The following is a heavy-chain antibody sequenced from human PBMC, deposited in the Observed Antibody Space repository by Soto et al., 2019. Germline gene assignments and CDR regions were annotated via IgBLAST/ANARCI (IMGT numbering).Heavy chain of an antibody. CDR1: GFTFSKYP. J-gene: IGHJ6*02. Sequence: EVHLVESGEDLVQPGGSLRLSCAASGFTFSKYPMHWVRQAPGKGLEYVSAISSDGGTTFYADSVRGRFTMSRDNLKNTLYLQMRSLRVEDMAVYYCARGQIPYGLDVWGQWTTVTVS. CDR2: ISSDGGTT. V-gene: IGHV3-64*02. CDR3: ARGQIPYGLDV.